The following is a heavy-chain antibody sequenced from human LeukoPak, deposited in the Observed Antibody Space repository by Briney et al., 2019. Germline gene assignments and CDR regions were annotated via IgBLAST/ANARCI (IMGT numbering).Heavy chain of an antibody. Sequence: GRSLRHSCGASGFFFSSYEMNWVRQAPGKWLEWVAYISISGSMRFYADSVKGRFTISRDNAKNSMYLKMDSLRAEDTAVYYCAKRYGFGHDAFDIWGQGKMVTVSS. D-gene: IGHD3-9*01. CDR2: ISISGSMR. V-gene: IGHV3-48*03. J-gene: IGHJ3*02. CDR1: GFFFSSYE. CDR3: AKRYGFGHDAFDI.